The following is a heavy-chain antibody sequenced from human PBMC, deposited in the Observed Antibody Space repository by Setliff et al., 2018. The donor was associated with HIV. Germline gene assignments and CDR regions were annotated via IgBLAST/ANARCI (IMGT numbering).Heavy chain of an antibody. CDR3: ARGSTGTWHFDF. Sequence: PSETLSLTCAVYGGSFSGYYWSWIRQPPGKGLEWIGEINHSGSTNYNPSLKSRVTISVDTSKNQFSLKLSSVTAADTAMYFCARGSTGTWHFDFWGQGTLVTVSS. V-gene: IGHV4-34*01. CDR2: INHSGST. CDR1: GGSFSGYY. J-gene: IGHJ4*02.